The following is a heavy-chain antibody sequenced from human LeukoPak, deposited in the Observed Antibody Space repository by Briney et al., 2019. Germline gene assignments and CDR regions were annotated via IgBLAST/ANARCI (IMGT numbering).Heavy chain of an antibody. D-gene: IGHD2-15*01. Sequence: GGSLRLSCAASGFTFSSYSMNWVRQAPGKGLEWVSSISSSSSYIYYADSVKGRFTISRDNAKNSLYLQMNSLRAEDTAVYYCARVFEVGAARAGYWGQGTLVTVSS. CDR2: ISSSSSYI. V-gene: IGHV3-21*01. J-gene: IGHJ4*02. CDR3: ARVFEVGAARAGY. CDR1: GFTFSSYS.